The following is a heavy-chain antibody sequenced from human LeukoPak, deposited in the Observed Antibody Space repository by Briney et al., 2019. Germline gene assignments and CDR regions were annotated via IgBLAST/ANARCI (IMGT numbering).Heavy chain of an antibody. Sequence: ASVKVSCKASGYTFTGYYMHWVRQAPGQGLEWMGRINPNSGGTNYAQKFQGRVTMTRDTSISTAYMELSRLRSDDSAVYYCARDPAQSYYTDVWGIGTTVTVSS. CDR2: INPNSGGT. CDR1: GYTFTGYY. J-gene: IGHJ6*03. CDR3: ARDPAQSYYTDV. V-gene: IGHV1-2*06.